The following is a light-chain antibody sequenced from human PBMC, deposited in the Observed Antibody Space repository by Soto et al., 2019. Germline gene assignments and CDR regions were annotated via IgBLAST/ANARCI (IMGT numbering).Light chain of an antibody. V-gene: IGLV1-40*01. CDR3: QSFDSSRFYV. CDR1: SSNIGTGYD. J-gene: IGLJ1*01. CDR2: GNS. Sequence: QSVLTQPPSVSGAPGQRVTISCTGSSSNIGTGYDVHWYQQLPGTAPKLLIYGNSNRPSGVPDRFSGSKSGTSASLAITVLQAEDEADYYCQSFDSSRFYVFGTGTKLTVL.